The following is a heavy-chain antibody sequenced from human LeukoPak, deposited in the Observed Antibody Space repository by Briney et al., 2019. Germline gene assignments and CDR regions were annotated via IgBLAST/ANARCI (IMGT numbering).Heavy chain of an antibody. CDR3: ASWYSSSWYGWFDP. Sequence: SETLSLTCTVSGGSISSSSYYWGWIRQPPGKGLEWIGSIYYSGSTYYNPSLKSRVTISVDTSKNQFSLKLSSVTAADTAVYYCASWYSSSWYGWFDPWGQGTLVTVSS. V-gene: IGHV4-39*01. J-gene: IGHJ5*02. CDR1: GGSISSSSYY. CDR2: IYYSGST. D-gene: IGHD6-13*01.